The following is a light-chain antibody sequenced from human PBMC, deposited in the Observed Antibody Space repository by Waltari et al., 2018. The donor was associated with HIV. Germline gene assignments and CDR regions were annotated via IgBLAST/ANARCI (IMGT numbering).Light chain of an antibody. J-gene: IGLJ3*02. CDR1: SSDLGNYDL. CDR2: EVN. CDR3: CSYVTTGTWV. Sequence: QSALTQPASVSASPGQSITISCTGTSSDLGNYDLAYWYQQRPGQAPKLMIYEVNKWPSGVSNRFSGSKSGITASLTISGLQAEDEADYYCCSYVTTGTWVFGGGTKLTVL. V-gene: IGLV2-23*02.